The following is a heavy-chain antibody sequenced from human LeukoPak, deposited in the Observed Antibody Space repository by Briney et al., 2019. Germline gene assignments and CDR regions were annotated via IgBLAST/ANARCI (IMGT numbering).Heavy chain of an antibody. CDR2: ISSSSSYI. CDR3: ARDSSGWTLDY. CDR1: GFTFSSYA. V-gene: IGHV3-21*01. J-gene: IGHJ4*02. Sequence: GGSLRLSCAASGFTFSSYAMNWVRQAPGKGLEWVSSISSSSSYIYYADSVKGRFTISRDNAKNSLYLQMNSLRAEDTAVYYCARDSSGWTLDYWGQGTLVTVSS. D-gene: IGHD6-19*01.